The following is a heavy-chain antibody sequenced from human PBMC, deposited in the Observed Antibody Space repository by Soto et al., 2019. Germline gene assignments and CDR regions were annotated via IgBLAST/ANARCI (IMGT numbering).Heavy chain of an antibody. Sequence: EVQLLESGGGLVQPGGSLRLSCAASGFTFSSYAMSWVRQAPGKGLEWVSAISGSGGSTYYADSVKGRFTISRDNSKNTLYLQMNSLRAEDTAVYYCASLYYYDSTKLPMDVWGQGTTVTVSS. CDR2: ISGSGGST. CDR3: ASLYYYDSTKLPMDV. CDR1: GFTFSSYA. V-gene: IGHV3-23*01. D-gene: IGHD3-22*01. J-gene: IGHJ6*02.